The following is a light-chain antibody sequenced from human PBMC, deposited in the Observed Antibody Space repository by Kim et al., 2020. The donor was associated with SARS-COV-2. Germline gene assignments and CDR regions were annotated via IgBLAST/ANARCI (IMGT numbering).Light chain of an antibody. Sequence: YGSEGDRVTLACRASQSISRRLDWSQRKPGKAPKLLIYATANLQSGDPSRFSGSGSGADFTRTNRGLQPEDIATYYCQQANSLPYSFGEGTKLE. J-gene: IGKJ2*03. V-gene: IGKV1-12*01. CDR1: QSISRR. CDR3: QQANSLPYS. CDR2: ATA.